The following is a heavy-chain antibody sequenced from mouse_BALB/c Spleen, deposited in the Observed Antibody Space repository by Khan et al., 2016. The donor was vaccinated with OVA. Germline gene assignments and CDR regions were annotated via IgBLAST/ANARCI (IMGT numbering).Heavy chain of an antibody. Sequence: QVQLKESGPGLVAPSQSLSITCTVSGFSLSRYNIHWVRQPPGKGLEWLGMIWGGGGTDYNSTLKIRLSISKDNSKSQVFLKMNSLQTYDTAMYYCARAYYRYDGYYSMDYWGQGTSVPVSS. CDR1: GFSLSRYN. CDR3: ARAYYRYDGYYSMDY. CDR2: IWGGGGT. D-gene: IGHD2-14*01. V-gene: IGHV2-6-4*01. J-gene: IGHJ4*01.